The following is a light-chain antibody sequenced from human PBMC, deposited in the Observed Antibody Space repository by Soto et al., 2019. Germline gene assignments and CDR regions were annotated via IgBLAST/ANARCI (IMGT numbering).Light chain of an antibody. CDR2: DVT. CDR3: CSYAGSYTFV. J-gene: IGLJ1*01. Sequence: QSVLTQPRSVSGSPGQSVTISCTGTSSDIGGFNYVSWYQQHPGKVPKLMIYDVTKRPSGVPDRFSASKSGNTASLTISGLQAEDEADYYCCSYAGSYTFVFGPGTKVIV. V-gene: IGLV2-11*01. CDR1: SSDIGGFNY.